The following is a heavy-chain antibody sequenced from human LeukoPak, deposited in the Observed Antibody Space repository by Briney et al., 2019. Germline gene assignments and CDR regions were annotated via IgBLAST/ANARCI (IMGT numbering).Heavy chain of an antibody. V-gene: IGHV5-51*01. CDR1: GYSFTTYW. J-gene: IGHJ4*02. Sequence: KPGESLKISCRGSGYSFTTYWIGWVRQMPGKGLEWMGIIYPGDSDTRYSPSFEGQVTISADKSISTAYLQWSSLKASANAIYYCARYSAYCGGDCSSRRVRYFDHWGQGTLVTVSS. D-gene: IGHD2-21*02. CDR3: ARYSAYCGGDCSSRRVRYFDH. CDR2: IYPGDSDT.